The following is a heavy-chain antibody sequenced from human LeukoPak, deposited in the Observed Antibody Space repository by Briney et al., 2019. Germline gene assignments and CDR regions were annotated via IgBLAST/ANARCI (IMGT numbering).Heavy chain of an antibody. Sequence: GGSLRLSCAASGFTVSNNYMSWVRQAPGKGLEWVSFIYSGGSTYYADSVKGRFTISRDNSKNTLYLQMNSLRADDTAVYYCARGLVGVTSLDYWGQGTLVTVSS. CDR3: ARGLVGVTSLDY. D-gene: IGHD1-26*01. V-gene: IGHV3-53*01. CDR2: IYSGGST. J-gene: IGHJ4*02. CDR1: GFTVSNNY.